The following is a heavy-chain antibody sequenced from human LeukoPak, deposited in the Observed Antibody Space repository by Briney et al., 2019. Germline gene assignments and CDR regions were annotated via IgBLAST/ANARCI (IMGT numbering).Heavy chain of an antibody. CDR1: GGTFSSYA. J-gene: IGHJ4*02. V-gene: IGHV1-69*13. D-gene: IGHD5-24*01. CDR2: IIPIFGTA. CDR3: AKRDGYTPIGSLDY. Sequence: SVKVSCKASGGTFSSYAISWERQAPGQGLEWMGGIIPIFGTANYAQNFQGRVTITADESTSTAYMELSSLRSEDTAVYYCAKRDGYTPIGSLDYWGQGTLVTVSS.